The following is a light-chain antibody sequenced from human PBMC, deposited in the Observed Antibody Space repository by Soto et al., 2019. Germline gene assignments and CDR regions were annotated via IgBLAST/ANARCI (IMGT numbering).Light chain of an antibody. J-gene: IGLJ2*01. V-gene: IGLV7-46*01. Sequence: QTVVTQEPSLTVSPGGTVTLTCGYSTGAVTSGHYPYWFQQKPGQAPRTLIFDTSNKHSWTPARFSGSLLGGRAALTLSGAQPEDEAEYYCLLTYSGARVFGGGTQLTVL. CDR1: TGAVTSGHY. CDR2: DTS. CDR3: LLTYSGARV.